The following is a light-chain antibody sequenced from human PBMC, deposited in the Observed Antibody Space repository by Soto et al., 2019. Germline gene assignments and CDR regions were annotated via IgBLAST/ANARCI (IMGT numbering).Light chain of an antibody. Sequence: VLTQSPGTVSLSPGERATLSCRASHTVVNDYLAWYQQRPGQAPILLLYGVSSRATGIPDRFSGSGSGTDFTLTISRLVPEDFAVYFSHHLDKFAQGTKLEIK. CDR2: GVS. CDR1: HTVVNDY. J-gene: IGKJ2*01. V-gene: IGKV3-20*01. CDR3: HHLDK.